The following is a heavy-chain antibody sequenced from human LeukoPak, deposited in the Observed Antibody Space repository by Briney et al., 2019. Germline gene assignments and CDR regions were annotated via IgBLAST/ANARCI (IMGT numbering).Heavy chain of an antibody. J-gene: IGHJ4*02. Sequence: SVKVSCKASGGTFSSYAISWVRQAPGQGLEWMGRIIPILGIANYAQKFQGRDTITADKSTSTAYMELSSLRSEDTAVYYCARDEVYYDSSGYARRDYWGQGTLVTVSS. V-gene: IGHV1-69*04. CDR2: IIPILGIA. CDR1: GGTFSSYA. D-gene: IGHD3-22*01. CDR3: ARDEVYYDSSGYARRDY.